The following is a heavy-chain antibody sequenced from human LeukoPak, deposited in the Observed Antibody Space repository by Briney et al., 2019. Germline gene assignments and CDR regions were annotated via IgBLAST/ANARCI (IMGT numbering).Heavy chain of an antibody. Sequence: GGSLRLSCAASGFTVSSNYMSWVRQAPGKGLEWVSVIYSGGSTNYADSVKGRFTISRDNSKNTLYLQVNSLRAEDTAVYYCASTGSGWYSDYWGQGTLVTVSS. CDR3: ASTGSGWYSDY. CDR1: GFTVSSNY. J-gene: IGHJ4*02. V-gene: IGHV3-66*02. CDR2: IYSGGST. D-gene: IGHD6-19*01.